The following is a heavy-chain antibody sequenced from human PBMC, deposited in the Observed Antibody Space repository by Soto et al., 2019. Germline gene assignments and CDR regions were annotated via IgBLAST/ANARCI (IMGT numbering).Heavy chain of an antibody. D-gene: IGHD3-10*01. CDR1: GGSINSYW. CDR3: ARDIGSFAYGEGY. CDR2: VYSSGTT. Sequence: SETLSLTCSVSGGSINSYWWSWIRQPAGKGLEWIGRVYSSGTTDYNPSLNSRATMSVETSKNQFSLKLSSVTAADTAVYYCARDIGSFAYGEGYWGQGXQVTVYS. V-gene: IGHV4-4*07. J-gene: IGHJ4*02.